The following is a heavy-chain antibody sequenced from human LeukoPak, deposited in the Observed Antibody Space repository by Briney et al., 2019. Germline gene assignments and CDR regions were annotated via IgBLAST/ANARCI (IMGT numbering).Heavy chain of an antibody. CDR1: GGSISSSGYY. Sequence: PSETLSLTCTVSGGSISSSGYYWGWIRQPPGKGLEWIGSIYYSGSTYYNPSLKSRVTISVDTSKNQFSLKLGSVTAADTAVYYCARLDDGYSSGWYPFDPWGQGTLVTVSS. D-gene: IGHD6-19*01. CDR3: ARLDDGYSSGWYPFDP. J-gene: IGHJ5*02. V-gene: IGHV4-39*07. CDR2: IYYSGST.